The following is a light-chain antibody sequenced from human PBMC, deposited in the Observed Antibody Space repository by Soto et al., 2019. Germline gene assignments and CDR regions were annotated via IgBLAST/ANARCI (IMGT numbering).Light chain of an antibody. J-gene: IGLJ1*01. CDR2: GNN. V-gene: IGLV1-40*01. CDR1: SSNIGAGYN. Sequence: QSVLTQPPSVSGAPGQSVTISCPVSSSNIGAGYNVHWYQQLPGTAPKLLIYGNNNRPSGVPDRFSGSKSGTSASLAITGLQAEDEADYYCQSYDSSLSASVFGTGTKVTVL. CDR3: QSYDSSLSASV.